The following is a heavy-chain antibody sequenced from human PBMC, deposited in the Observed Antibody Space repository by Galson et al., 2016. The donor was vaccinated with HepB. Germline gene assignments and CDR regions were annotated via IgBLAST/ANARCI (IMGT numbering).Heavy chain of an antibody. Sequence: SLRLSCAASGFTFNTYSLNWVRQAPGKGLEWVSSISGSSTYIYYADSVTGRFTISRDNAKNSLYLEMDSLRVEDTAVYYCARAEYSSSSAGFDYWGQGILVTVSS. D-gene: IGHD6-6*01. CDR1: GFTFNTYS. CDR2: ISGSSTYI. J-gene: IGHJ4*02. CDR3: ARAEYSSSSAGFDY. V-gene: IGHV3-21*01.